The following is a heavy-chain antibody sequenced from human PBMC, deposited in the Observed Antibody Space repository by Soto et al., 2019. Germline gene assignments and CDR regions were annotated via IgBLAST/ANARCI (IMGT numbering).Heavy chain of an antibody. CDR2: IIPIFGTA. J-gene: IGHJ4*02. CDR3: ARGGGEMATMNFDY. V-gene: IGHV1-69*13. D-gene: IGHD5-12*01. Sequence: ASVKVSCKASGGTFSSYAISWVRQAPGQGLEWMGGIIPIFGTANYAQKFQGRVTITADESTSTAYMELSSLRSEDTAVYYCARGGGEMATMNFDYWGQGTLVTVSS. CDR1: GGTFSSYA.